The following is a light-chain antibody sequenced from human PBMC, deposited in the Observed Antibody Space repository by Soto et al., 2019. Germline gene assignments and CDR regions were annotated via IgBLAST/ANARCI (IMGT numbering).Light chain of an antibody. V-gene: IGKV1-5*01. Sequence: DIQMTQSPSTLSASVLDRVTITCRASQFVSNCLAWYQQKPGKAPRLLIYDASNLENGVPSRFTGSGSGTDFSLTITGLQPDDSATYYCQQYYSFRLTFGGGTRVEI. CDR1: QFVSNC. J-gene: IGKJ4*01. CDR3: QQYYSFRLT. CDR2: DAS.